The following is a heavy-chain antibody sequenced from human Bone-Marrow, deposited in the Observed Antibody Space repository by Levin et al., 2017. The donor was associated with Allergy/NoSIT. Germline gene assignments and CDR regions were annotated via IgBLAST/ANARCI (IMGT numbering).Heavy chain of an antibody. CDR3: ARDLLLWFGERDAFDI. V-gene: IGHV4-34*01. D-gene: IGHD3-10*01. Sequence: PSETLSLTCAVYGGSFSGYHWGWIRQPPGKGLEWIGEINHSGSTNYNPSLKSRVTISADTSKNQFSLKLSSVTAADTAVYYCARDLLLWFGERDAFDIWGQGTMVTVSS. CDR1: GGSFSGYH. CDR2: INHSGST. J-gene: IGHJ3*02.